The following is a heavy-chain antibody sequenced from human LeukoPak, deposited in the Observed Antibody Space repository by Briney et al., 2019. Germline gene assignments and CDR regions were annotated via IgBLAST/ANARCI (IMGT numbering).Heavy chain of an antibody. Sequence: SETLSLTCTVSGGSISNYYWTWIRQPAGKGLEWIGRVYTTGTTNYNPSLKSRVTMSVDTSENQFSLKLSSVTAADTAVYYCASTGGGCSGGSCYGALDYWGQGTLVTVSS. CDR2: VYTTGTT. CDR3: ASTGGGCSGGSCYGALDY. D-gene: IGHD2-15*01. CDR1: GGSISNYY. J-gene: IGHJ4*02. V-gene: IGHV4-4*07.